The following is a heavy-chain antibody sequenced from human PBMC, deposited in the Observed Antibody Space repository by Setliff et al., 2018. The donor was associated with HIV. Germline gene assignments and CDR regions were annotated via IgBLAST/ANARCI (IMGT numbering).Heavy chain of an antibody. V-gene: IGHV4-39*02. CDR2: IYHRGST. D-gene: IGHD1-1*01. J-gene: IGHJ6*03. CDR3: ARDNWTGWGRGRYYHMDL. CDR1: GASITTDTYY. Sequence: ASETLSLTCTVSGASITTDTYYWAWIRQPPGKGLEWIGSIYHRGSTHHNPSLKGRFTISRDDAKMSVYLQMNSLRAEDTGVYYCARDNWTGWGRGRYYHMDLWGKGTTVTVSS.